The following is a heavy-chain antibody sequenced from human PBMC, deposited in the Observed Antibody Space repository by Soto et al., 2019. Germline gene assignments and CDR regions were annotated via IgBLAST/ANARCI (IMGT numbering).Heavy chain of an antibody. V-gene: IGHV3-23*01. J-gene: IGHJ4*02. CDR1: GFTFSSYA. CDR2: ISGSGGST. D-gene: IGHD6-19*01. CDR3: AKDPDPQWLTPFDY. Sequence: GGSLRLSCAASGFTFSSYAMSWVRQAPGKGLERVSAISGSGGSTYYADSVKGRLTISRDNSKNTLYLQMNSLRAEDTAVYYCAKDPDPQWLTPFDYWGQGTLVTAPQ.